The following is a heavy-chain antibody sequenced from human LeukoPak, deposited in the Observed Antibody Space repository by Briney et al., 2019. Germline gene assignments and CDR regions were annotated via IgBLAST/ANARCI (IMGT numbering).Heavy chain of an antibody. Sequence: PSETLSPTCTVSGGSISSYYWSWIRQPPGKGPEWIGYIYYSGSTNYNPSLKSRVTISVDTSKNRFSLKLSSVTAADTAVYYCARFIRPAFNWFDPWGQGTLVTVSS. CDR3: ARFIRPAFNWFDP. J-gene: IGHJ5*02. CDR2: IYYSGST. CDR1: GGSISSYY. V-gene: IGHV4-59*08. D-gene: IGHD1-1*01.